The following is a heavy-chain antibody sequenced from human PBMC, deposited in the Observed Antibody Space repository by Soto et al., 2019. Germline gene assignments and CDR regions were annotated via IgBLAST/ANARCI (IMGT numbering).Heavy chain of an antibody. Sequence: GGSLRLSCAASGFTFSSYAMSWVRQAPGKGLEWVSAISGSGGSTYYADSVKGRFTISRDNSKNTLYLQMNSLRAEDTAVYYCAKDVAYYDFWSGPILDYWGQGTLVTVSS. V-gene: IGHV3-23*01. D-gene: IGHD3-3*01. J-gene: IGHJ4*02. CDR3: AKDVAYYDFWSGPILDY. CDR2: ISGSGGST. CDR1: GFTFSSYA.